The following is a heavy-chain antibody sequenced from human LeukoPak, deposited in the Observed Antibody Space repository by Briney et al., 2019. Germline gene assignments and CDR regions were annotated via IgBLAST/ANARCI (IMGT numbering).Heavy chain of an antibody. Sequence: GGSLRLSCAAPGFTFSDYYMSWVRQAQGKGMEWVSYISSGSTIYYPDSVKGRFTISRDNAKNSLYLQMNSLRAEDTAVYYCARAKRGSCCNFDYCGQGTLVTVSS. CDR1: GFTFSDYY. CDR3: ARAKRGSCCNFDY. CDR2: ISSGSTI. V-gene: IGHV3-11*01. D-gene: IGHD2-15*01. J-gene: IGHJ4*02.